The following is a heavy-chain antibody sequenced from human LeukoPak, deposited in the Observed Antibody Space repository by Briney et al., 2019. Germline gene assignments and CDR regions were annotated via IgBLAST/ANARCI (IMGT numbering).Heavy chain of an antibody. CDR3: ARARYSGSYGGGYYFDY. D-gene: IGHD1-26*01. J-gene: IGHJ4*02. CDR1: GGSISSYY. CDR2: IYYSGST. V-gene: IGHV4-59*08. Sequence: SETLSLTCTVSGGSISSYYWSWIRQPPGKGLEWIGYIYYSGSTNYNPSLKSRVTISVDTSKNQFSLKLSSVTAADTAVYYCARARYSGSYGGGYYFDYWGQGTLVTVSS.